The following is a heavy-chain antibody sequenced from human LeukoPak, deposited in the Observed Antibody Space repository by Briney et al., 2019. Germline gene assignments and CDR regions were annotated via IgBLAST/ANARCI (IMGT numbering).Heavy chain of an antibody. V-gene: IGHV1-18*01. D-gene: IGHD3-10*01. CDR2: ISAYNGNT. Sequence: GASVKVSCKASGYTFTSYGISWVRQAPGQGLEWMGWISAYNGNTNYAQKFQGRVTMTRDTSISTAYMELSRLRSDDTAVYYCARRGVRGGSGSYYKTLDYWGQGTLVTVSS. CDR3: ARRGVRGGSGSYYKTLDY. CDR1: GYTFTSYG. J-gene: IGHJ4*02.